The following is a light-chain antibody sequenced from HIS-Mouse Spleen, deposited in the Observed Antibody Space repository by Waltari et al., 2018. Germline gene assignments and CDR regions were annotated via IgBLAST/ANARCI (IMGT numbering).Light chain of an antibody. CDR2: EVS. V-gene: IGLV2-14*01. CDR1: SRDAGGHNY. CDR3: SSYTSSSTLV. Sequence: QSALTQPASVSGSPGQSITISCTGTSRDAGGHNYLSWYQQHPGKAPKLMIYEVSNRPSGVSNRFSGSKSGNTASLTISGLQAEDEADYYCSSYTSSSTLVFGTGTKVTVL. J-gene: IGLJ1*01.